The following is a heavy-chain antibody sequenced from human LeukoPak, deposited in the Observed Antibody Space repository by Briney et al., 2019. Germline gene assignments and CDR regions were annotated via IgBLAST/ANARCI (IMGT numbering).Heavy chain of an antibody. CDR1: GFTFSSYA. D-gene: IGHD3-10*01. CDR3: AIDSETMVSLPSLDY. Sequence: GGSLRLSCAASGFTFSSYAISWVRQAPGKGLEWVSSISGSGASTYYADSVKGRFTISRDNTKNTLYLQMSSLRAEDTAVYYCAIDSETMVSLPSLDYWGQGTLVTVSS. CDR2: ISGSGAST. V-gene: IGHV3-23*01. J-gene: IGHJ4*02.